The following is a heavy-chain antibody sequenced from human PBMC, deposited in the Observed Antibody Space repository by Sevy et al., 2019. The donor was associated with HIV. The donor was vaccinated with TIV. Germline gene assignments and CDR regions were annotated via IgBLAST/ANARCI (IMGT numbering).Heavy chain of an antibody. Sequence: GGSLRLSCAASGFTFSDYYMSWIRQGPGKGLEWVSYISSSGSTIYYADSVKGRFTISRDNAKNSLYLQMNSLRAEDTAVYYCASDATIAALSPFDYWGQGTLVTVSS. D-gene: IGHD6-13*01. V-gene: IGHV3-11*01. CDR1: GFTFSDYY. CDR3: ASDATIAALSPFDY. J-gene: IGHJ4*02. CDR2: ISSSGSTI.